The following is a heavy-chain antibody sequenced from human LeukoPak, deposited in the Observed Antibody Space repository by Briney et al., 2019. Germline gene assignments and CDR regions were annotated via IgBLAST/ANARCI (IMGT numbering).Heavy chain of an antibody. D-gene: IGHD5-18*01. Sequence: SETLSLTCTVSGGSISSYYWSWIRQPAGKGLEWIGRIYTSGSTNYNPSLKGRVTMSVDTSKNQLSLKLTSVTAADTAVYYCVTGRYSFFDYWGQGTLVTVSS. CDR1: GGSISSYY. CDR2: IYTSGST. V-gene: IGHV4-4*07. J-gene: IGHJ4*02. CDR3: VTGRYSFFDY.